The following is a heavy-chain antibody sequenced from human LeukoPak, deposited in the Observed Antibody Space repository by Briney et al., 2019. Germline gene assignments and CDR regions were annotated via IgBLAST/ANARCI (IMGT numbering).Heavy chain of an antibody. CDR2: IYYSGST. CDR1: GGSISSYY. J-gene: IGHJ4*02. CDR3: ARYRSGRLFDY. D-gene: IGHD6-19*01. V-gene: IGHV4-59*08. Sequence: SETLSLTCTVSGGSISSYYWSWIRQPPGKGLEWIGYIYYSGSTNYNPSLKSRVTISVDTSKNQFSLKLSSVTAADTAVYYCARYRSGRLFDYWGQGTLVTVSS.